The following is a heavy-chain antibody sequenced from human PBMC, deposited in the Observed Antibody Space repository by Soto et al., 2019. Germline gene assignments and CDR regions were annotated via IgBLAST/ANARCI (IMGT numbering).Heavy chain of an antibody. CDR3: TKMLLMVRGVIQPRYRYYGMDV. CDR1: GFTFSNSA. CDR2: ISLSGST. Sequence: GGSLRLSCAASGFTFSNSAMNWVRQAPGKGLEWVSSISLSGSTYLADSVKGRFTISRDNSKNTLHLQMNSLRAEDTAVYYCTKMLLMVRGVIQPRYRYYGMDVWGQGTTVTVSS. D-gene: IGHD3-10*01. J-gene: IGHJ6*02. V-gene: IGHV3-23*01.